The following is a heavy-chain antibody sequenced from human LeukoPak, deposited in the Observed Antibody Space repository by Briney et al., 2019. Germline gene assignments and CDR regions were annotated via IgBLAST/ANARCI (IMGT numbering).Heavy chain of an antibody. CDR3: ARGGSVVVPAARDYWYFDL. V-gene: IGHV4-30-2*01. J-gene: IGHJ2*01. CDR2: IYHSGST. Sequence: SQTLSLTCAVSGGSISSGGYSWSWIRQPPGQGLEWIGYIYHSGSTYYNPSLKSRVTISVDRSKNQFSLKLSSVTAADTAVYYCARGGSVVVPAARDYWYFDLWGRGTLVTVSS. CDR1: GGSISSGGYS. D-gene: IGHD2-2*01.